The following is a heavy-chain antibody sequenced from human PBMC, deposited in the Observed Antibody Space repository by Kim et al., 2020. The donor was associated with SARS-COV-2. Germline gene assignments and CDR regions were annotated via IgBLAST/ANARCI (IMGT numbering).Heavy chain of an antibody. J-gene: IGHJ4*02. V-gene: IGHV1-46*01. D-gene: IGHD4-17*01. CDR3: ARGGSDYGDYIFDS. Sequence: APRIRGRVTMTRNTSTSPVYLELSSRRSEDTAVYYCARGGSDYGDYIFDSWGQGTLVTVSS.